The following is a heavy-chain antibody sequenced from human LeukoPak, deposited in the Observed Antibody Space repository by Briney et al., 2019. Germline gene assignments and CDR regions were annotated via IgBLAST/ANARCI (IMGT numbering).Heavy chain of an antibody. D-gene: IGHD6-19*01. CDR2: IKQDGSEK. J-gene: IGHJ4*02. V-gene: IGHV3-7*01. Sequence: GGSLRLSCAASGFTFSSYWMSWVRQAPGKGLEWVANIKQDGSEKYYVDSVKGRFTISRDNAKNSLYPQMNSLRAEDTAVYYCARVSSVAGTDFDYWGQGTLVTVSS. CDR3: ARVSSVAGTDFDY. CDR1: GFTFSSYW.